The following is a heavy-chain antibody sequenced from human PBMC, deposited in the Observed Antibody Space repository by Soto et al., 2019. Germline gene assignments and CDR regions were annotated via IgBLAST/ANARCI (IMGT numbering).Heavy chain of an antibody. CDR3: ASGDTYSSSSGVYYYYCGMDV. CDR1: GGTFSSYA. Sequence: QVQLVQSGAEVKKPGSSVKVSCKASGGTFSSYAISWVRQAPGQGLEWMGGIIPIFGTANYAQKFQGRVTMTADKSTSTAYMELSSLRSEDTAVYYCASGDTYSSSSGVYYYYCGMDVWGQGTTVTDSS. J-gene: IGHJ6*02. V-gene: IGHV1-69*06. D-gene: IGHD6-6*01. CDR2: IIPIFGTA.